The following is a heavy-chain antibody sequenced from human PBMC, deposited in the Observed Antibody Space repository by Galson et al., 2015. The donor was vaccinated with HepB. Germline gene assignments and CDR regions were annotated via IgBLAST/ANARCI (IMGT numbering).Heavy chain of an antibody. V-gene: IGHV3-72*01. CDR3: ARASSRGPMDY. CDR1: GFIFSDHY. D-gene: IGHD6-13*01. Sequence: SLRLSCAASGFIFSDHYMDWVRQAPGKGLEWVGRRRNTANSYPTEYAASVKDRFTISRDDSQNSLYLQMNSLKTEDTAVYYCARASSRGPMDYWGQGTLVTVSS. J-gene: IGHJ4*02. CDR2: RRNTANSYPT.